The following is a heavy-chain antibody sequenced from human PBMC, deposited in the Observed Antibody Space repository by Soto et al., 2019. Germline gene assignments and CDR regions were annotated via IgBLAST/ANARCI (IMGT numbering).Heavy chain of an antibody. CDR1: GFTFSSYA. CDR2: ISGSGGST. D-gene: IGHD6-6*01. Sequence: GGSLRLSCAASGFTFSSYAMSWVRQAPGKGLEWVSAISGSGGSTYYADSVKGRFTISRDNSKNTLYLQMNSLRAEDTAVYYCAKEGIRGPHTRIAARHNDYWGQGTLVTVSS. CDR3: AKEGIRGPHTRIAARHNDY. V-gene: IGHV3-23*01. J-gene: IGHJ4*02.